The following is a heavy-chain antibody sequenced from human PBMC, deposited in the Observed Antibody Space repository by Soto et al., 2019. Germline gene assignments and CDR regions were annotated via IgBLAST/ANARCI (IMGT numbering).Heavy chain of an antibody. J-gene: IGHJ4*02. Sequence: ASVKVSCKPSGHTFSAYYIHWVRQAPGQGLEWMGGIIPIFGTANYAQKFQGRVTITADESTSTAYMELSSLRSEDTAVYYCARVSGRTMKARTYPYYFDYWGQGTLVTVSS. CDR2: IIPIFGTA. V-gene: IGHV1-69*13. D-gene: IGHD3-22*01. CDR1: GHTFSAYY. CDR3: ARVSGRTMKARTYPYYFDY.